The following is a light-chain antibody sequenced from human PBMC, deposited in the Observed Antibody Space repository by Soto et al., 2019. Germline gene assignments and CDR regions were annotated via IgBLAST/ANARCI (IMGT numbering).Light chain of an antibody. V-gene: IGLV2-11*01. CDR2: DVS. J-gene: IGLJ1*01. Sequence: QPVLTQPRSVSGSPGQSVTISCTGTSSDVGGYNYVSWYQQHPGNAPKLMIYDVSKRPSGVPDRFSGSKSGTTSSLTISGLQAEDEADYYCCSYAGRYTYVFGTGTKLTVL. CDR1: SSDVGGYNY. CDR3: CSYAGRYTYV.